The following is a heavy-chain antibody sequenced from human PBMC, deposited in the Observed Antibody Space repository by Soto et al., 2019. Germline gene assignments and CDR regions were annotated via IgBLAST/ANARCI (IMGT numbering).Heavy chain of an antibody. Sequence: EVHLDESGGGSVQPGGSLRLSCVASRFTFSDYWMSWVRQVPGRGPEWLANIKHDGNEKYYVDFVKGRFTISRDNAKNSLFLQMNSLRVEDTAVYYCARGTYHYGSGSPFDYWGQGTLVTVSS. CDR3: ARGTYHYGSGSPFDY. D-gene: IGHD3-10*01. CDR2: IKHDGNEK. J-gene: IGHJ4*02. CDR1: RFTFSDYW. V-gene: IGHV3-7*04.